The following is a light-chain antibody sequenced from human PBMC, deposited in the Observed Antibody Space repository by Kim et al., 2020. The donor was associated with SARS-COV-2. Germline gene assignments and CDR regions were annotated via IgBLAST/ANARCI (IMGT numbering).Light chain of an antibody. CDR3: QQYDNLRLFT. V-gene: IGKV1-33*01. Sequence: SVGDRVTITCQASQDISNYLNWYQQKPGKAPKLLIYDASNLESGVPSRFSGRGSGTDFTFTISSLQPEDIATYYCQQYDNLRLFTFGPGTKVDIK. CDR1: QDISNY. J-gene: IGKJ3*01. CDR2: DAS.